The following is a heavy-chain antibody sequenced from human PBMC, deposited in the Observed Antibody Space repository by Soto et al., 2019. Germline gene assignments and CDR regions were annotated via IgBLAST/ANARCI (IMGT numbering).Heavy chain of an antibody. Sequence: EVQLVESGGGLVQPGGSLRLSCAASGLTFSSYWMHWVRQAPGKGLVWVSRMYTDASSATYADSVKGRFTISRDNAKNTLVLQNDSLRTEDTAVYYCVRGNSGYGNFDYWGEGTLVTVSS. V-gene: IGHV3-74*01. J-gene: IGHJ4*02. CDR1: GLTFSSYW. CDR3: VRGNSGYGNFDY. D-gene: IGHD5-12*01. CDR2: MYTDASSA.